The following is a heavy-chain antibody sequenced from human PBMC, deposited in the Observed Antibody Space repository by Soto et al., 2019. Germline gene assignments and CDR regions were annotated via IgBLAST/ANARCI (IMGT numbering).Heavy chain of an antibody. D-gene: IGHD3-22*01. V-gene: IGHV3-11*01. J-gene: IGHJ5*02. CDR3: ARGKYYYPS. Sequence: QVQLVESGGGLVKPGGSLRLSCAASGFTFSDYYMGWIRQAPGKGLEWLSYISGTDGSRDSADSVKGRFTISRDNAKNSLYLQMNSLRVEDTAVYYCARGKYYYPSWGQGTLVTVSS. CDR1: GFTFSDYY. CDR2: ISGTDGSR.